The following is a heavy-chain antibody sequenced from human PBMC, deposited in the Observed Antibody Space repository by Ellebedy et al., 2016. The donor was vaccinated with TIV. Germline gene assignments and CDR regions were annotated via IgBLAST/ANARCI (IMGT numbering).Heavy chain of an antibody. CDR1: GYRFTSYW. Sequence: KVSCKASGYRFTSYWIAWVRQMPGKGLEWMGIIYPGDSDTRYSPSFQGHVTISADKSISTAYLQWSSLRASDTAMYYCARLRGGYAHDAFDIWGQGTMVTVSS. CDR2: IYPGDSDT. D-gene: IGHD5-12*01. V-gene: IGHV5-51*01. J-gene: IGHJ3*02. CDR3: ARLRGGYAHDAFDI.